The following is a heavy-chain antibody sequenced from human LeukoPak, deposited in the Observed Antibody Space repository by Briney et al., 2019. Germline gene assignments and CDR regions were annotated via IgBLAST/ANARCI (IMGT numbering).Heavy chain of an antibody. CDR2: IFTSGST. D-gene: IGHD3-9*01. J-gene: IGHJ6*03. CDR1: GGPIRSSH. V-gene: IGHV4-4*09. Sequence: SGNPFPTRTVSGGPIRSSHRGWLRHPPGQGPEWIGYIFTSGSTNYNPSLKSRVTISVDTSKNQFSLKLSSVTAADTAVYYCARGGGIRYFERDCYYMDVWGKGTTVTVSS. CDR3: ARGGGIRYFERDCYYMDV.